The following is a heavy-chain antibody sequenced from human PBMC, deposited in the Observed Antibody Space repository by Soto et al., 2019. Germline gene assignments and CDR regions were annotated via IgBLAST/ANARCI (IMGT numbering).Heavy chain of an antibody. V-gene: IGHV3-23*01. CDR1: GFTFSSYA. CDR2: ISGSGGST. CDR3: AKDRERDRYYYYYYYMDV. J-gene: IGHJ6*03. Sequence: GGSLRLSCAASGFTFSSYAMSWVRQAPGKGLEWVSAISGSGGSTYYADSVKGRFTISRDNSKNTLYLQMNSLRAEDTAVYYCAKDRERDRYYYYYYYMDVWGKGTTVTGSS.